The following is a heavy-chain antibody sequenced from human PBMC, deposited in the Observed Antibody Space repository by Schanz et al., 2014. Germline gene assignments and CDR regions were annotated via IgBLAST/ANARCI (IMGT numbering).Heavy chain of an antibody. V-gene: IGHV1-69*02. J-gene: IGHJ6*03. CDR3: ARSPNNNDFWSGYTLRADYDSYMDV. D-gene: IGHD3-3*01. Sequence: QVQLVQSGAEVKKPGSSMKVSCKASGGTFSTYPINWLRQAPGQGLEWMGRIIPILGIANYAQKFQGRVTITADRSTSTAYMELSSLRAEDTAVYYCARSPNNNDFWSGYTLRADYDSYMDVWGKGTTVTVS. CDR1: GGTFSTYP. CDR2: IIPILGIA.